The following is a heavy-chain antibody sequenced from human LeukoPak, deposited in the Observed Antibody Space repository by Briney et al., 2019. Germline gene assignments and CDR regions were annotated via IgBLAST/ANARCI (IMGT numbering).Heavy chain of an antibody. CDR1: GGSFSGDY. V-gene: IGHV4-34*01. D-gene: IGHD3-3*01. CDR3: ARRRYDFWSGYSRGGWFDP. CDR2: INHSGST. Sequence: SETLSLTCAVYGGSFSGDYWSWIRQPPGKGLEWIGEINHSGSTNYNSSLKSRVTISVDTSKNQFSLKLSSVTAADTAVYYCARRRYDFWSGYSRGGWFDPWGQGTLVTVSS. J-gene: IGHJ5*02.